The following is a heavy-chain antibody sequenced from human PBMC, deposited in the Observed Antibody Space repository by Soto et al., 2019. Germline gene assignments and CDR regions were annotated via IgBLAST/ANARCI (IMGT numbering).Heavy chain of an antibody. D-gene: IGHD6-13*01. J-gene: IGHJ4*02. CDR3: VREPWGFSGTWYDY. CDR2: INHDGSKT. CDR1: QFSFSSYW. Sequence: PGGSLRLSCAASQFSFSSYWMHWVRQVPGKGPAWVSRINHDGSKTEYADSVKGRFTISRDNTNNTLYLQMNSLRVEDTAMYYCVREPWGFSGTWYDYWGQGSLVTVYS. V-gene: IGHV3-74*01.